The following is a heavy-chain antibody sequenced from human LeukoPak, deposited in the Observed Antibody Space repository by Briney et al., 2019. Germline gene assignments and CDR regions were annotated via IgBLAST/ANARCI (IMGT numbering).Heavy chain of an antibody. D-gene: IGHD3-9*01. CDR2: ISAYNCNT. CDR3: ARDRRSRYDILTGYLDY. CDR1: GYTFTSYG. J-gene: IGHJ4*02. V-gene: IGHV1-18*01. Sequence: ASVKVSCKASGYTFTSYGISWVRQAPGQGLEWMGWISAYNCNTNYEQKLQGRVTMTTDTSTSTAYMELRSLRSDDTAVYYCARDRRSRYDILTGYLDYWGQGTLVTVSS.